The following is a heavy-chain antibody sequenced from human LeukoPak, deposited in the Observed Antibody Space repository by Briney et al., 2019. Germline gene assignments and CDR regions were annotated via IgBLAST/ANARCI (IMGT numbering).Heavy chain of an antibody. Sequence: PSETLSLTCAVYGGSFSGYYWSWIRQPPGKGLEWIGEMNHSGSTNYNPSLKSRVTISVDTSKNQFSLKLSSVTAADTGVYYCARADGDYFGWFDPWGQGTLVTVSS. D-gene: IGHD4-17*01. V-gene: IGHV4-34*01. J-gene: IGHJ5*02. CDR3: ARADGDYFGWFDP. CDR1: GGSFSGYY. CDR2: MNHSGST.